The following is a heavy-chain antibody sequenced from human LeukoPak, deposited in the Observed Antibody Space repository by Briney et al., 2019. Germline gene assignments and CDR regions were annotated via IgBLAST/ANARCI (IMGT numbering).Heavy chain of an antibody. CDR1: GFTVSSNY. D-gene: IGHD6-13*01. J-gene: IGHJ6*02. CDR2: IYSGGST. Sequence: GGSLRLSCAASGFTVSSNYMSWVRQAPGKGPEWVSIIYSGGSTYYADSVKGRFTISRDNSKNTLCLQVNSLRVEDTAVYYCARGANSSPYYGMDVWGQGTTVTVSS. CDR3: ARGANSSPYYGMDV. V-gene: IGHV3-66*01.